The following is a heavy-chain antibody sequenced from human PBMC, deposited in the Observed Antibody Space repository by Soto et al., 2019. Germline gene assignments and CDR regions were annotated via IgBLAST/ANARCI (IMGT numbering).Heavy chain of an antibody. D-gene: IGHD5-12*01. CDR2: ISGTGGDT. CDR3: AKGNNGYALFFDY. V-gene: IGHV3-23*01. CDR1: GFTFSSYV. Sequence: EMQLLESGGGLVQPGGSLRLSCAAPGFTFSSYVMNWVRQAPGKGLEWVSTISGTGGDTYYADSVKGRFTVSRDNSKHTLFLQMDSLRAEDTAVYYCAKGNNGYALFFDYWGQGTLVTVSS. J-gene: IGHJ4*02.